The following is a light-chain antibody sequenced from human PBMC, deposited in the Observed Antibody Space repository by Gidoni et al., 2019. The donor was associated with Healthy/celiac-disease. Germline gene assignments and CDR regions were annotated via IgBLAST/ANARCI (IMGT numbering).Light chain of an antibody. J-gene: IGLJ1*01. CDR3: SSYTSSSTFWV. V-gene: IGLV2-14*01. Sequence: QSALTQPASVSGSPGPSITISCTGTSSDVGGYNYVSWYQQHPGKAPNLMIYDFSNRPSGVSNRFSGSKSGNTASLTISGLQAEDEADYYCSSYTSSSTFWVFGTGTKVTVL. CDR2: DFS. CDR1: SSDVGGYNY.